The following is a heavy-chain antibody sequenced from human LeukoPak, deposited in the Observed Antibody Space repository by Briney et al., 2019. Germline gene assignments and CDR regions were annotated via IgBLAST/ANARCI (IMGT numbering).Heavy chain of an antibody. V-gene: IGHV3-74*01. J-gene: IGHJ4*02. CDR3: LRGDRRDY. CDR1: GFSFSSSW. CDR2: ITSDGRTT. Sequence: GGSLRLSCAASGFSFSSSWMHWFRQGPGKGLVWVSRITSDGRTTIYADSVKGRFSISRDNAKDSLYLQMNSLRVEDTAVYYCLRGDRRDYWGQGTLVTVSS.